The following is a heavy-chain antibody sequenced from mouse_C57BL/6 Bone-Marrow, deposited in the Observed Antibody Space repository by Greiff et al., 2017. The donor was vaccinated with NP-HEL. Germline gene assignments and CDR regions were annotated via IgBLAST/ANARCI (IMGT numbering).Heavy chain of an antibody. Sequence: EVQLQQSGAELVKPGASVKLSCTASGFNIKDYYMHWVKQRTEQGLEWIGSIDPEDGETKYAPKFQGKATITADTSSKPADLQLSSLTSEDTAVYYCARSKGWPLYAMDYWGQGTSVTVSS. CDR3: ARSKGWPLYAMDY. V-gene: IGHV14-2*01. CDR1: GFNIKDYY. D-gene: IGHD2-3*01. J-gene: IGHJ4*01. CDR2: IDPEDGET.